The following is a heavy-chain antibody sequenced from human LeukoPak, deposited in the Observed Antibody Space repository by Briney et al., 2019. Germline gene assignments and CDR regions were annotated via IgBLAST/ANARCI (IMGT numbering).Heavy chain of an antibody. CDR3: ARGAHYDVLTGYTKGSWFDP. CDR1: GGSIGSYY. CDR2: IHYSGNT. D-gene: IGHD3-9*01. V-gene: IGHV4-59*01. Sequence: SETLSLTCTVSGGSIGSYYWSWIRQPPRKGLEWIGNIHYSGNTNYNPSLRSRLTMSLDTSKNQFSLELRSVTAADTAVYYCARGAHYDVLTGYTKGSWFDPWGQGTLVTVSS. J-gene: IGHJ5*02.